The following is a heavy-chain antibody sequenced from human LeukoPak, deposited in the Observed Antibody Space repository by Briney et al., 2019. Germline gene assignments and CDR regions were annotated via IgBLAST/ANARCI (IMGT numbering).Heavy chain of an antibody. CDR1: GFTFSSYA. J-gene: IGHJ4*02. CDR3: AKYIAEATALFDS. Sequence: GGSLRLSCAASGFTFSSYAMSWVRHAPGKGLVWVSAISGSDGSTYYADSVKGRFTISRDNSKNTLYLQMNSLRAEDTAVYYCAKYIAEATALFDSWGQGTLVFVSS. CDR2: ISGSDGST. V-gene: IGHV3-23*01. D-gene: IGHD6-19*01.